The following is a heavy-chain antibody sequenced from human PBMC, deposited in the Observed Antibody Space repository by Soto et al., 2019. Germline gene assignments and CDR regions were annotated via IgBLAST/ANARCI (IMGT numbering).Heavy chain of an antibody. D-gene: IGHD6-6*01. CDR1: GYTFTDYY. CDR2: INPNSGAA. V-gene: IGHV1-2*04. Sequence: GASVKVSCEASGYTFTDYYMHWVRRAPGQGLEWMGWINPNSGAANYAQKFQGWVTMTRDTSITTAYMDLSGLKSDDTAVYYCAREFTSSSSLDYWGRGTLVTVSS. J-gene: IGHJ4*02. CDR3: AREFTSSSSLDY.